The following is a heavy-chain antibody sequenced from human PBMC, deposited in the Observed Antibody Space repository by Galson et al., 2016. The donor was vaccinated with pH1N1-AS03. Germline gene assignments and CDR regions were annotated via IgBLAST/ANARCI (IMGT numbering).Heavy chain of an antibody. CDR2: ISFDGNNR. Sequence: SLRLSCAASGFIFTSYTMHWVRQAPGKGLEWVAVISFDGNNRYYMDSVKGRFSISRDDSKNTLYLQMNSLRAEDTAVYYRAKTAEFASTTYDFGYWGQGTLVTVTS. J-gene: IGHJ4*02. CDR1: GFIFTSYT. CDR3: AKTAEFASTTYDFGY. V-gene: IGHV3-30*18. D-gene: IGHD5/OR15-5a*01.